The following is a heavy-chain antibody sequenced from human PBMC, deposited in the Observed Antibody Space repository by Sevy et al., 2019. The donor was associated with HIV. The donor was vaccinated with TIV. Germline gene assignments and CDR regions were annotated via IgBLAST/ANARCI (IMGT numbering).Heavy chain of an antibody. J-gene: IGHJ4*02. CDR1: GGTFSSYG. CDR2: IIPILGTV. CDR3: ARGGGYSWYYFDY. Sequence: ASVKVSCKASGGTFSSYGNSWVRQAPGQGLEWMGGIIPILGTVNYAQKFQGRVTITADESTMTAYMELSSLRSEDTAVYYCARGGGYSWYYFDYWGQDTLVTVSS. D-gene: IGHD6-13*01. V-gene: IGHV1-69*13.